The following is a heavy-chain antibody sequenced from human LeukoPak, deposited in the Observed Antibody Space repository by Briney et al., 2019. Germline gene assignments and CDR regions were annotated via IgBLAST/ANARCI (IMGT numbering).Heavy chain of an antibody. J-gene: IGHJ6*03. V-gene: IGHV4-59*01. CDR1: GGSISSYY. CDR2: IYYSANT. Sequence: SETLSLTCTVSGGSISSYYWSWIQQPPGKGLEWIGYIYYSANTNYNPSLKSRVTISLDTSKNQFSLKLSSVTAADTAVYYCGRERRYDGSMDVWGKGTTVTISS. D-gene: IGHD3-22*01. CDR3: GRERRYDGSMDV.